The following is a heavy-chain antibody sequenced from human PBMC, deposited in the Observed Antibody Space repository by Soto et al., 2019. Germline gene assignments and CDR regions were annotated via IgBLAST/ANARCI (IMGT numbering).Heavy chain of an antibody. V-gene: IGHV1-69*13. Sequence: ASVKVSCKASGWTFSSYAISWVGQAAGQGLEWMGGIIPIFGTANYAQKFQGRVTITADESTSTAYMELSSLRSEDTAVYYCARDCSGGSCPILGYWGQGTLVTVSS. CDR2: IIPIFGTA. CDR1: GWTFSSYA. D-gene: IGHD2-15*01. J-gene: IGHJ4*02. CDR3: ARDCSGGSCPILGY.